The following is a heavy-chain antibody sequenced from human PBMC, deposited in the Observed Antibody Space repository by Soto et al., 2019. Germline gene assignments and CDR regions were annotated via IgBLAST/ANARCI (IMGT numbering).Heavy chain of an antibody. Sequence: EVQLVESGGGLVQPGGSLRLSCAASGFTFSTYGMNWVRQAPGKGLEWVSYISSGSNSIYYADSVKGRFTSSRDNAKNSLFLQMNSLRAEDTAVYYCAKSIRGTYCNSTSCSTGFYYGMDVWGQGTTVTVSS. CDR1: GFTFSTYG. D-gene: IGHD2-2*01. V-gene: IGHV3-48*01. CDR3: AKSIRGTYCNSTSCSTGFYYGMDV. J-gene: IGHJ6*02. CDR2: ISSGSNSI.